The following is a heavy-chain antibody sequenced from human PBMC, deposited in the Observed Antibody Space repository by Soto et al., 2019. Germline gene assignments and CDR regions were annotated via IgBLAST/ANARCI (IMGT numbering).Heavy chain of an antibody. CDR2: LYSGGYS. CDR1: GFTVDSNY. V-gene: IGHV3-53*01. J-gene: IGHJ6*02. Sequence: VGSLRLSCAASGFTVDSNYMSWVRQAPGKGLEWVSILYSGGYSNYANSVKGRFTISRDNSKNMLYLQMNSLRVEDTAVYYCVRDGGGEYPGMDVWGQGTTVTVSS. CDR3: VRDGGGEYPGMDV. D-gene: IGHD2-21*01.